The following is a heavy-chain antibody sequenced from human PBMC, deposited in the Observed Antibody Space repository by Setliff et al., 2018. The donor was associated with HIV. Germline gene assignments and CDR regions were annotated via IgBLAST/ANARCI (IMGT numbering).Heavy chain of an antibody. J-gene: IGHJ6*02. CDR1: GFTFSSYW. Sequence: HPGGSLRLSCAASGFTFSSYWMHWVRQAPGKGLVWVSRLNTDGSSTKYADSVKGRFTISRDNAKNTLYLQMDSLRGEDTAVYYCARGYYGSDLRNAMDVWGQGTTVTVSS. D-gene: IGHD3-10*01. V-gene: IGHV3-74*03. CDR2: LNTDGSST. CDR3: ARGYYGSDLRNAMDV.